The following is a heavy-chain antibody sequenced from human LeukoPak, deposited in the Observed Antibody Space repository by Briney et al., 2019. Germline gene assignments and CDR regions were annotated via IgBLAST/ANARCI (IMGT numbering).Heavy chain of an antibody. CDR1: GFTFSSYA. Sequence: GGSLRLSCATSGFTFSSYAMSWVRQAPGKGLEWVSAISGSGGSTYYADSVKGRFTISRDNSKNTLYLQMNSLRAEDTAVYYCAKLPDKWFGDRSVYWGQGTLVTVSS. V-gene: IGHV3-23*01. D-gene: IGHD3-10*01. CDR2: ISGSGGST. J-gene: IGHJ4*02. CDR3: AKLPDKWFGDRSVY.